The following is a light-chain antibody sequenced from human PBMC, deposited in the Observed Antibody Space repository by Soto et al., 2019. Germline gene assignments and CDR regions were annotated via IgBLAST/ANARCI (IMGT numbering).Light chain of an antibody. V-gene: IGKV3-20*01. CDR1: QSVSSSD. J-gene: IGKJ2*01. Sequence: EIVLTQSPGTLSLSPGDRATLSCRASQSVSSSDLAWYQQKPGQAPRLLIYGASTRATGITDRFSGSGSGTAFTLTISRLEPEDFAVYYCQHYGVSPLYTFGQGTKLEIK. CDR3: QHYGVSPLYT. CDR2: GAS.